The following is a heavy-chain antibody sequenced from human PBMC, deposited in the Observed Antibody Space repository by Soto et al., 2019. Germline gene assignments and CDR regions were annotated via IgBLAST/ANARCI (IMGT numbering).Heavy chain of an antibody. CDR2: IYPGDSDT. Sequence: PGESLKISCKGSGYIFTSYWIGWGRQMPGKGLEWMGIIYPGDSDTRYSPSFQGQVTISADKSISTAYLQWSSLKASDTAMYYCARFRAYSSWPLDYWGQGTLVTVSS. D-gene: IGHD6-13*01. CDR3: ARFRAYSSWPLDY. J-gene: IGHJ4*02. V-gene: IGHV5-51*01. CDR1: GYIFTSYW.